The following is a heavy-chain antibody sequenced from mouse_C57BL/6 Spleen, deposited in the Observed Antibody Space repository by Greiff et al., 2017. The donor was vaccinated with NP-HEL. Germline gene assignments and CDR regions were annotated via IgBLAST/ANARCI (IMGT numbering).Heavy chain of an antibody. CDR3: ALYDYYFDY. J-gene: IGHJ2*01. D-gene: IGHD2-3*01. V-gene: IGHV1-82*01. Sequence: VQLQQSGPELVKPGASVKISCKASGYAFSSSWMNWVKQRPGKGLEWIGRIYPGDGDTNYNGKFKGKATLTADKSSSTAYMQLSSLTSEDSAVYFCALYDYYFDYWGQGTTLTVSS. CDR1: GYAFSSSW. CDR2: IYPGDGDT.